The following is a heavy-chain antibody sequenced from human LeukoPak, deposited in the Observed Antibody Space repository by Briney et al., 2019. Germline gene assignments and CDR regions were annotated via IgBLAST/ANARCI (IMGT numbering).Heavy chain of an antibody. V-gene: IGHV3-21*01. CDR3: ARDPTVVAAAAGYFDY. D-gene: IGHD6-13*01. CDR2: ISSSSSYI. Sequence: GGSLRLSCAASGFTFSSYSMNWVRQAPGKGLEWVSSISSSSSYIYYADSVKGRFTISRDNAKNSQYLQMNSLRAEDTAVYYCARDPTVVAAAAGYFDYWGQGTLVTVSS. J-gene: IGHJ4*02. CDR1: GFTFSSYS.